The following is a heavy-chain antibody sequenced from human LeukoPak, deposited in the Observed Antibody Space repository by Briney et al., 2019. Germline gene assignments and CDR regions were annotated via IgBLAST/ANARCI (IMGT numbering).Heavy chain of an antibody. V-gene: IGHV1-8*03. Sequence: ASVKVSCKASGYTFTSYDINWVRQATGQGLEWMGWMNPNSGNTGYAQKFQGRVTITRNTSISTAYMELSSLRSEDTAVYYCARVFDFWSGYLWRADYYYMDVWGKGTTVTVSS. J-gene: IGHJ6*03. CDR2: MNPNSGNT. D-gene: IGHD3-3*01. CDR3: ARVFDFWSGYLWRADYYYMDV. CDR1: GYTFTSYD.